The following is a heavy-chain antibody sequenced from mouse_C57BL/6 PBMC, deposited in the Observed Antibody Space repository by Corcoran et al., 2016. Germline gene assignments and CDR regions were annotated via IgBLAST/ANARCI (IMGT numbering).Heavy chain of an antibody. CDR2: INTYSGVP. D-gene: IGHD2-1*01. Sequence: QIQLVQSGPELKKPGETVKISCKASGHTFTTYGMSWVKQAPGKGLKWMGWINTYSGVPTYADDFKGRFAFSLETSASTAYLQINNLKNEDTATYFCARNYYGNTWFAYWGQGTLVTVSA. CDR1: GHTFTTYG. V-gene: IGHV9-3*01. CDR3: ARNYYGNTWFAY. J-gene: IGHJ3*01.